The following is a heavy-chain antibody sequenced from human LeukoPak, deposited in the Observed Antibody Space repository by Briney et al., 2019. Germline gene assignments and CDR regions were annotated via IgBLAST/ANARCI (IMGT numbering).Heavy chain of an antibody. Sequence: SETLSLTCTVSAASISSSSHHWGWIRQSPGKGLEWIGSAYYGRTTYYSPSLDSRVTISLDTSANQFSLQLNSVTAADTAVYYCVRHDGRGGATMGAFDSWGQGSLVTVSS. CDR3: VRHDGRGGATMGAFDS. CDR2: AYYGRTT. CDR1: AASISSSSHH. V-gene: IGHV4-39*01. D-gene: IGHD4/OR15-4a*01. J-gene: IGHJ5*01.